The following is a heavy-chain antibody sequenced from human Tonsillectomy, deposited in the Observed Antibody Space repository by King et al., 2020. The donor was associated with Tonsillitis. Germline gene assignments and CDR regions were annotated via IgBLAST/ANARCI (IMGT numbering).Heavy chain of an antibody. V-gene: IGHV4-30-4*07. CDR2: IYYSGSA. CDR3: ARETNVVVPAAIDP. CDR1: RGSISSGGYS. J-gene: IGHJ5*02. D-gene: IGHD2-2*01. Sequence: QLQESGPGLVKPSQTLSLTCAVSRGSISSGGYSWSWIRQPPGKGLEWIGYIYYSGSAYYNPSLKSRVTISMDTSKNHFSLRLSSVTAADTAVYYCARETNVVVPAAIDPWGQGTLVTVSS.